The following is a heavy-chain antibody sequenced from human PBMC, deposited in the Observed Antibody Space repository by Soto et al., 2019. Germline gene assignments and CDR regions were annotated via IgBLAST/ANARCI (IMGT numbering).Heavy chain of an antibody. CDR3: ARQSVGASGSYGVGD. V-gene: IGHV4-39*01. CDR1: GGSIRSGSYY. D-gene: IGHD3-10*01. Sequence: QLQLQESGPGLVKPSETLSLTCTVSGGSIRSGSYYWGWIRQPPGKGLEWIGSIYYSGSTYYNPSLKSRVTMSVDTSTIQFSLKLISVTAADTAVFYCARQSVGASGSYGVGDWGQGALVTVSS. J-gene: IGHJ4*02. CDR2: IYYSGST.